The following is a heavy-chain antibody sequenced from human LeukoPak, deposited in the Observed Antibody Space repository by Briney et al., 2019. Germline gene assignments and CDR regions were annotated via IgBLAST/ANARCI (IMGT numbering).Heavy chain of an antibody. CDR3: AKAELGVDTFFDY. V-gene: IGHV3-23*01. CDR2: LSGSGAGT. CDR1: GFTFSDYA. Sequence: GGSLRLSCTASGFTFSDYALGWVRQAPGRGLERVATLSGSGAGTYYSDSVLGRFTISSENSKRTLFLHMNSLRAEDTACSYCAKAELGVDTFFDYWGQGTLVTVSS. J-gene: IGHJ4*02. D-gene: IGHD3-3*01.